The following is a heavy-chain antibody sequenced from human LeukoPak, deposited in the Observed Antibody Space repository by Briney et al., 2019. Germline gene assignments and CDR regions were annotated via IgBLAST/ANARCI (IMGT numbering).Heavy chain of an antibody. Sequence: GGSLRLSCAASGFTFSSYSMNWVRQAPGKGLEWVSSISSSSSYIYYADSVKGRFTISRDNAKNSLYLQMNSLRAEDTAVYYCARASDPFYDFWSGYSEFDYWGQGTLVXXSS. V-gene: IGHV3-21*01. D-gene: IGHD3-3*01. CDR3: ARASDPFYDFWSGYSEFDY. J-gene: IGHJ4*02. CDR1: GFTFSSYS. CDR2: ISSSSSYI.